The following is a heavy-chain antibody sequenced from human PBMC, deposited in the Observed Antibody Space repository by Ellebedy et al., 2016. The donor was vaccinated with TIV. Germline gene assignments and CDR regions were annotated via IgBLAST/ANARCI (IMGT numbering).Heavy chain of an antibody. CDR3: ARGSVTAALYYYMDV. CDR1: GYTFTGYY. Sequence: ASVKVSCXASGYTFTGYYMHWVRQAPGQGLEWMGWINPNSGGTNYAQKFQGRVTMTRDTSISTAYMELSRLRSEDTAVYYCARGSVTAALYYYMDVWGKGTTVTVSS. V-gene: IGHV1-2*02. J-gene: IGHJ6*03. CDR2: INPNSGGT. D-gene: IGHD2-2*01.